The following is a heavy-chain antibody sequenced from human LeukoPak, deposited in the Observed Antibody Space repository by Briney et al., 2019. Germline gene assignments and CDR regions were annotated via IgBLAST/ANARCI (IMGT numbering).Heavy chain of an antibody. CDR1: GYTFSSYG. D-gene: IGHD2-2*01. CDR3: TRDRGPSDCSDTTCRTFDW. Sequence: GASVKVSCKASGYTFSSYGLSWVRQAPGQGLEWMGWISAHNGNTNYAQRFQGRLTVTTDTPTSTGYMELKSLTIGDTGVYFCTRDRGPSDCSDTTCRTFDWWGQGTLVTVSS. J-gene: IGHJ4*02. CDR2: ISAHNGNT. V-gene: IGHV1-18*01.